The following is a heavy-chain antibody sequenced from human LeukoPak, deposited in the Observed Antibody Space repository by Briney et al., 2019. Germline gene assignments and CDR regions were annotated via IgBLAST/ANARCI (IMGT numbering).Heavy chain of an antibody. D-gene: IGHD1-26*01. J-gene: IGHJ4*02. V-gene: IGHV4-39*01. CDR1: GGSINSNGYY. CDR3: ARQGVGATDF. Sequence: SETLSLTCSVSGGSINSNGYYWAWIRQPPGKRPEWIGSIFYSGSTHYNPSLQSRITISADTSKGQFSLKLSSVTAADTAVYYCARQGVGATDFWGQGSLVTVSS. CDR2: IFYSGST.